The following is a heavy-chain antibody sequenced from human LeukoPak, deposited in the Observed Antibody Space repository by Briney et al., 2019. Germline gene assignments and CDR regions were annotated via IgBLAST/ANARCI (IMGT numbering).Heavy chain of an antibody. CDR3: ARVYGGLDV. V-gene: IGHV3-21*01. CDR2: ISSSTTYI. CDR1: GFTFSNYY. J-gene: IGHJ6*02. D-gene: IGHD4/OR15-4a*01. Sequence: GGSLRLSCAASGFTFSNYYMNWVRQAPGKGVEWVSCISSSTTYIYYADSVKGRFTISRDNAKNSLYLQMNSLRAEDTAVYYCARVYGGLDVWGQGTTVTVSS.